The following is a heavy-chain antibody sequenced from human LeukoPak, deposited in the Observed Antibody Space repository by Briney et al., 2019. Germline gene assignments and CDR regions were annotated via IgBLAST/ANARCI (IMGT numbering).Heavy chain of an antibody. J-gene: IGHJ4*02. CDR2: IYYTGTA. V-gene: IGHV4-61*01. CDR3: ARRPGYCSGGSCEDY. CDR1: AGSVSNGNYY. D-gene: IGHD2-15*01. Sequence: SETLSLTCTVSAGSVSNGNYYWSWLRQPPGKALEWIGYIYYTGTAYYIPSLEGRVTISVDTSKNQFSVKLNSVTAADTAVYYCARRPGYCSGGSCEDYWGQGTLVTVSS.